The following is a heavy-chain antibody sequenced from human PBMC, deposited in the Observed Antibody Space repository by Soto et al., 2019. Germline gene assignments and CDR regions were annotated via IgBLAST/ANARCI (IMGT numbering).Heavy chain of an antibody. D-gene: IGHD6-6*01. CDR3: ASFVGSSPRTTDY. J-gene: IGHJ4*02. CDR2: IYYSGST. CDR1: GGSISSSSYY. V-gene: IGHV4-39*01. Sequence: PSETLSLTCTVSGGSISSSSYYWGWIRQPPGKGLEWIGSIYYSGSTYYNPSLKSRVTISVDTSKNQFSLKLSSVTAADTAVYYCASFVGSSPRTTDYWGQGTLVTVSS.